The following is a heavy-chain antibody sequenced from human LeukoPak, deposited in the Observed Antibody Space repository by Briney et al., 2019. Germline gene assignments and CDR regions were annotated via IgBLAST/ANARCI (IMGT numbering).Heavy chain of an antibody. CDR1: GYTFTSYA. CDR2: INTNTGNP. D-gene: IGHD6-19*01. Sequence: ASVKVSRKASGYTFTSYAMNWVRQAPGQGLEWMGWINTNTGNPTYAQGFTGRFVFSLDTSVSTAYLQISSLKAEDTAVYYCATEGMAVAGNSEDNWFDPWGQGTLVTVSS. J-gene: IGHJ5*02. CDR3: ATEGMAVAGNSEDNWFDP. V-gene: IGHV7-4-1*02.